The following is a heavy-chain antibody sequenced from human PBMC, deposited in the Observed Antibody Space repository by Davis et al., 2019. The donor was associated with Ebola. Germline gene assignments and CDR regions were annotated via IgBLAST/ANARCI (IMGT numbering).Heavy chain of an antibody. V-gene: IGHV3-48*02. Sequence: PGGSLRLSCAASGFTFSNYDMTWVRQAPGKGLDWVSRISSNGATTYYADSVRGRFTISRDNAKNSLYLQMNSLRDDDTAVYYCARAVVDIVATPYFDYWGQGTLVPVSS. J-gene: IGHJ4*02. D-gene: IGHD5-12*01. CDR1: GFTFSNYD. CDR2: ISSNGATT. CDR3: ARAVVDIVATPYFDY.